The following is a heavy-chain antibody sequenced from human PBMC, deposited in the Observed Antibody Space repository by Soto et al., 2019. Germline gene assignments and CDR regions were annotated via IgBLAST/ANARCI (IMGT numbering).Heavy chain of an antibody. J-gene: IGHJ5*01. Sequence: QVQLLESGPGLVKPSQTLSLTCSVSGDSISTVDYFWAWVRQPPGQALEYIGYIYKSATTYYNPSCESRVAISLYTSKSQFSLNVTSLTAADTAVYFCARGRYCLTGRCFPNWFDSWGQGTLVTVSS. CDR1: GDSISTVDYF. CDR3: ARGRYCLTGRCFPNWFDS. D-gene: IGHD2-15*01. CDR2: IYKSATT. V-gene: IGHV4-30-4*01.